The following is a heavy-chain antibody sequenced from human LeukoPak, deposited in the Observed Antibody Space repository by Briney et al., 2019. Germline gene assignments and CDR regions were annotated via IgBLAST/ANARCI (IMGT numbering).Heavy chain of an antibody. V-gene: IGHV3-30*03. CDR3: ARDHHGDGKFDY. CDR1: RFTFSDYG. CDR2: ISYDGSNK. Sequence: GRSLRLSCTASRFTFSDYGMHWVRQAPGKGLEWVAFISYDGSNKYYVDSVKGRFTISRDNSKNTLYLQMNSLRAEDTAVYYCARDHHGDGKFDYWGQGTLVTVSS. J-gene: IGHJ4*02. D-gene: IGHD4-17*01.